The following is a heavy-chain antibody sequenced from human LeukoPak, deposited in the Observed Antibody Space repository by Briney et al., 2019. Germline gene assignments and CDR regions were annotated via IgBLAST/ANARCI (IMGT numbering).Heavy chain of an antibody. CDR3: AHGQLERDAFDI. CDR1: GFSLSTNRVC. Sequence: SGPTLVNPTQTLTLTCTFSGFSLSTNRVCVGWIRQPPGRALEWLALIYWDEDKRYSPSLRSRLAITKGTSKNQVVLTMTNMDPVDTATYYCAHGQLERDAFDIWGQGTLVTVSS. J-gene: IGHJ3*02. CDR2: IYWDEDK. V-gene: IGHV2-5*02. D-gene: IGHD1-1*01.